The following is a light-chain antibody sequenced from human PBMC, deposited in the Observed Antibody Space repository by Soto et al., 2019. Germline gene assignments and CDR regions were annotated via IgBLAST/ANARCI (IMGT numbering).Light chain of an antibody. CDR1: QRITTW. CDR3: QRYNDYQYI. CDR2: KAT. V-gene: IGKV1-5*03. Sequence: DIQMTQSPSTLSASVGDRVTITCRASQRITTWLAWYQQKPGKAPQLLIYKATHLQSGVPSRFSGSGSGTEFRLTSSSLQTDDFATYYCQRYNDYQYIFGQGTKLEIK. J-gene: IGKJ2*01.